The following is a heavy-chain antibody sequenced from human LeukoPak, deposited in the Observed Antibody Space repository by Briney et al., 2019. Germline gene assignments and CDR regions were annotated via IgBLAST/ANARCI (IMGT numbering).Heavy chain of an antibody. CDR2: ISYDGSNK. Sequence: PGGSLRLSCAASGFTFSSYAMHWVRQAPGKGLEWVAVISYDGSNKYYADSVKGRFTISRDNSKNTLYLQMNSLRAEDTAVYYCARGHSDYRHFDYWGQGTLVTVSS. V-gene: IGHV3-30-3*01. J-gene: IGHJ4*02. CDR1: GFTFSSYA. CDR3: ARGHSDYRHFDY. D-gene: IGHD4/OR15-4a*01.